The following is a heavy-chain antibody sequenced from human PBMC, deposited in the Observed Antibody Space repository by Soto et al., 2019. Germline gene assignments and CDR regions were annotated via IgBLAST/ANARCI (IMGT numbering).Heavy chain of an antibody. CDR3: ARDRYSYYDFWSGSLPYYYYGMDV. J-gene: IGHJ6*02. D-gene: IGHD3-3*01. V-gene: IGHV3-13*01. CDR2: IGTAGDT. CDR1: GVTFSNYD. Sequence: GGSLRLSCAASGVTFSNYDMHWVRQVTGKGLEWISSIGTAGDTYYVDSVKGRFTISRDNAKNSLYLQMNNLRAEDTAVYYCARDRYSYYDFWSGSLPYYYYGMDVWGQGTTVTVSS.